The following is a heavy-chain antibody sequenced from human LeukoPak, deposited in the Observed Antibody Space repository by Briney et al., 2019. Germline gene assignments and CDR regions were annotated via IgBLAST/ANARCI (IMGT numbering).Heavy chain of an antibody. J-gene: IGHJ4*02. CDR2: IIPIFGTA. CDR1: GGTFSSYA. D-gene: IGHD3-10*01. V-gene: IGHV1-69*13. CDR3: ARGGSGNYYKPLDY. Sequence: SVKVSCKASGGTFSSYAISWVRQAPGQGLEWMGGIIPIFGTANYAQKFQGRVTITADESTSTAYMELRSLRSDDTAVYYCARGGSGNYYKPLDYWGQGTLVTVSS.